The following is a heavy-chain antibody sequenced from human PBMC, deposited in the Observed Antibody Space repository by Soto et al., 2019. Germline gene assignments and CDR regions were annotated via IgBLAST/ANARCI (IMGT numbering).Heavy chain of an antibody. CDR1: GGTFSSYA. J-gene: IGHJ6*02. CDR3: ARHVPAAGYYYGMDV. Sequence: QVQLVQSGAEVKKPGSSVKVSCKASGGTFSSYAISWVRQAPGQGLEWMGGIIPIFGTANYAQKFQVRVTITADESSXTAYMELSSLRSDDTAVYYCARHVPAAGYYYGMDVWGQGTTVTVSS. V-gene: IGHV1-69*12. D-gene: IGHD2-2*01. CDR2: IIPIFGTA.